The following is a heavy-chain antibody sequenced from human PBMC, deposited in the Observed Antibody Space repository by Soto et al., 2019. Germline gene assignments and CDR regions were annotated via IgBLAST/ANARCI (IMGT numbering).Heavy chain of an antibody. CDR1: GGSFSGYY. J-gene: IGHJ5*02. CDR3: ARVVIAVAGGWFDP. V-gene: IGHV4-34*01. D-gene: IGHD6-19*01. Sequence: QVQLQQWGAGLLKPSETLSLTCAVYGGSFSGYYWSWIRQPPGKGLEWIGEINHSGSTNYNPSLKSRVIISVATSKNQFSLKLSSVTAADTAVYYCARVVIAVAGGWFDPWGQGTLVTVSS. CDR2: INHSGST.